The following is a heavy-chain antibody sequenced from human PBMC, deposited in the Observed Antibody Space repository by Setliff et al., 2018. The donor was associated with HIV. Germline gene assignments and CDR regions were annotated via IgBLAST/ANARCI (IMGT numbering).Heavy chain of an antibody. J-gene: IGHJ6*02. Sequence: GGSLRLSCAASGFTFDDYTMHWVRQAPGKGLEWISLISWNGGSKDYAESVKGRFTISRDNSKNSLYLQMNSLKTEDTAVYYCAREGLWFGELSVSYGMDVWGQGTTVTVSS. CDR2: ISWNGGSK. D-gene: IGHD3-10*01. CDR1: GFTFDDYT. V-gene: IGHV3-43*01. CDR3: AREGLWFGELSVSYGMDV.